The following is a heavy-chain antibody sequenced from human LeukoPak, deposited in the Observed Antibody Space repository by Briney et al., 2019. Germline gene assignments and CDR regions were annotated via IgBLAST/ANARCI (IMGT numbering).Heavy chain of an antibody. V-gene: IGHV1-69*01. Sequence: SVKVSCKASGGTFSSYAISWVRQAPGQGLEWMGGIIPIFGTANYAQKFQGRVTITADESTSTAYMELSSLRSEDTAVYYCARDVLRFLEWPSHYYYYMDVWGKGTTVTVSS. CDR2: IIPIFGTA. CDR3: ARDVLRFLEWPSHYYYYMDV. CDR1: GGTFSSYA. D-gene: IGHD3-3*01. J-gene: IGHJ6*03.